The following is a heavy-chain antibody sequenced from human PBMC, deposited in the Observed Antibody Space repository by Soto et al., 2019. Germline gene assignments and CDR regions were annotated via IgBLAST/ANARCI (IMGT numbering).Heavy chain of an antibody. J-gene: IGHJ6*02. CDR3: ARQAEYYDILTGPTNYYYYGMDV. CDR2: IYPGDSDT. V-gene: IGHV5-51*01. CDR1: GYSFTSYW. D-gene: IGHD3-9*01. Sequence: PGESLKISCKGSGYSFTSYWIGWVRQMPGKGLEWMGIIYPGDSDTRYSPSFQGQVTISADKSISTAYLQWSSLKASDTAMYYCARQAEYYDILTGPTNYYYYGMDVWGQGTTVTVSS.